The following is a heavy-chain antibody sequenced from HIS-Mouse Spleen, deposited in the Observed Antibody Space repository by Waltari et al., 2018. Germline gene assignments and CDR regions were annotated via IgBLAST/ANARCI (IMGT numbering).Heavy chain of an antibody. V-gene: IGHV3-7*01. CDR1: GFTFSSYW. Sequence: EVQLVESGGGLVQPGGSLRLSCAASGFTFSSYWMSWVRQAQGNGMGWVANIKQDGSGKYYVESVKGRFTISRDNAKNSLYLQMNSLRAEDTAVYYCARERRGPGWFDPWGQGTLVTVSS. J-gene: IGHJ5*02. CDR3: ARERRGPGWFDP. D-gene: IGHD5-12*01. CDR2: IKQDGSGK.